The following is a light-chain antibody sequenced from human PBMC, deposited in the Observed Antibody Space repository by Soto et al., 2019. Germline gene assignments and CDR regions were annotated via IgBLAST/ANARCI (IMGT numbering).Light chain of an antibody. Sequence: VLTQSPGTPSLSPGARATLSCRASQSVSSSYLAWYQQKPGQAPRLLIYGASSRATGIPDRFSGSGSGTDFTLTISRLEPEEFAVYYCQQYGSSPWTFGQGNKVDNK. CDR1: QSVSSSY. CDR3: QQYGSSPWT. V-gene: IGKV3-20*01. CDR2: GAS. J-gene: IGKJ1*01.